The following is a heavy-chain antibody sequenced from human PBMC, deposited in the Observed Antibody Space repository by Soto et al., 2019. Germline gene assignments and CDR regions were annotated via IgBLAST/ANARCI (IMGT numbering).Heavy chain of an antibody. J-gene: IGHJ5*02. D-gene: IGHD5-18*01. CDR3: ARDQTRGYSYGNNWFDP. V-gene: IGHV3-21*01. Sequence: PVGSLRLSCAASGFTFSSYSMNWVRQAPGKGLEWVSSISSSSSYIYYADSVKGRFTISRDNAKNSLYLQMNSLRAEDTAVYYCARDQTRGYSYGNNWFDPWGQGTLVTVSS. CDR1: GFTFSSYS. CDR2: ISSSSSYI.